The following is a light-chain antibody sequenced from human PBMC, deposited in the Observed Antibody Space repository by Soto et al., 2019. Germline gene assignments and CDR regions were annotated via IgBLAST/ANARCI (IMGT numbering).Light chain of an antibody. CDR3: QLYDFSPMYT. Sequence: EIVLTQSPGTLSLSPGERATLSCRASQSVRSSYLAWYQQKPGLAPRLLIYGASSRATGIPDRFSGSGSGTDFTLTISRLEPEDFAVYYCQLYDFSPMYTFGQGTKLEIK. V-gene: IGKV3-20*01. CDR1: QSVRSSY. J-gene: IGKJ2*01. CDR2: GAS.